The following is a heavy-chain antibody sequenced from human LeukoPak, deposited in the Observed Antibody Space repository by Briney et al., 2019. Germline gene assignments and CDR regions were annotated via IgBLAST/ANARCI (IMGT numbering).Heavy chain of an antibody. Sequence: PSETLSLTCTVSGGSVSSYYWSWMRQSPGKGLEWIRYVYYSGSTNYNPALKSRVTISLDTSENQFSLKLSSVTAAVTAVYYCAREANSPTARYWYFDLWGRRTQVTVSS. CDR3: AREANSPTARYWYFDL. CDR1: GGSVSSYY. V-gene: IGHV4-59*02. D-gene: IGHD2-21*01. J-gene: IGHJ2*01. CDR2: VYYSGST.